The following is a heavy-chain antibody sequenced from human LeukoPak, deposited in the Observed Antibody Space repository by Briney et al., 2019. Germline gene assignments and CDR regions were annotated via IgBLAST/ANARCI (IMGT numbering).Heavy chain of an antibody. CDR3: AKDFRIGYSAHFDY. V-gene: IGHV3-74*01. D-gene: IGHD2-21*01. CDR2: INSDGSST. J-gene: IGHJ4*02. CDR1: GFTFSSYW. Sequence: GGSLRLSCAASGFTFSSYWMYWVRLGPGKGLVWVSRINSDGSSTSHADSVKGRFAISRDNAKNTLYLQMDSLRGEDTAVYYCAKDFRIGYSAHFDYWGQGALVTVSS.